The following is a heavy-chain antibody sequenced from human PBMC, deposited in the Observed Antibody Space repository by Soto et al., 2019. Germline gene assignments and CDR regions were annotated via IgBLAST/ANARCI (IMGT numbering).Heavy chain of an antibody. Sequence: GGSLRLSCAASGFTFSSYWMSWVRQAPGKGLEWVANIKQDGSEKYYVDSVKGRFTISRDNAKNSLYLQMNSLRAEDTAVYYCARDIGGRYYDILTGPMDVWGQGTTVTVSS. V-gene: IGHV3-7*05. CDR3: ARDIGGRYYDILTGPMDV. CDR1: GFTFSSYW. CDR2: IKQDGSEK. J-gene: IGHJ6*02. D-gene: IGHD3-9*01.